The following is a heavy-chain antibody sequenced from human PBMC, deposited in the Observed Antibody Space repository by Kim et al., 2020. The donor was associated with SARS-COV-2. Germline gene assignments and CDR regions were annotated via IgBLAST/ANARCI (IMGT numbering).Heavy chain of an antibody. J-gene: IGHJ3*02. CDR3: ATPRQSITMIGDAFDI. CDR1: GYTLTELS. Sequence: ASVKVSCKVSGYTLTELSMHWVRQAPGKGLEWMGGFDPEDGETIYAQKFQGRVTMTEDTSTDTAYMELSSLRSEDTTVYYCATPRQSITMIGDAFDIWGQGTMVTVSS. CDR2: FDPEDGET. D-gene: IGHD3-22*01. V-gene: IGHV1-24*01.